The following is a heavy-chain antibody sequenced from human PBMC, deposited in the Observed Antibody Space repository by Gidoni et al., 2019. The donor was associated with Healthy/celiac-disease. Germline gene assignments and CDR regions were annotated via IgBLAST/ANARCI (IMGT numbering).Heavy chain of an antibody. CDR1: SGSFSGYY. CDR2: INHCGST. CDR3: ARAYYDFWSGAGFDY. J-gene: IGHJ4*02. Sequence: QLQLPRWAAGLLKPSETLSLACAVCSGSFSGYYRSWFRQHPEKGLEWIEEINHCGSTNYNPSLKSRVTISVDTSKNQFSWKLSSVTAADTAVYYCARAYYDFWSGAGFDYWGQGTLVTVSS. V-gene: IGHV4-34*01. D-gene: IGHD3-3*01.